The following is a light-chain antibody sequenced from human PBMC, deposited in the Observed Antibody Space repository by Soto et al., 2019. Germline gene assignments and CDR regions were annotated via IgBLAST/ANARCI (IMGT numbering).Light chain of an antibody. V-gene: IGLV1-44*01. CDR2: SDN. CDR3: AAWDDSLNSPL. J-gene: IGLJ2*01. Sequence: QSVLTQPPSASGTPGQRVTISCSGSSFNIGSNSVNWYQHVPGTAPKLLIHSDNQRPSGVSVRFSASKSDTSASLAISGLQSEDEDAYYCAAWDDSLNSPLFGGGTKVTVL. CDR1: SFNIGSNS.